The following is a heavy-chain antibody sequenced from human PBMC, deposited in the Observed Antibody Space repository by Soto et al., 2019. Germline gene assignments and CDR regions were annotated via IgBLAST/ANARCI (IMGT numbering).Heavy chain of an antibody. V-gene: IGHV3-30*18. CDR1: GFTFSSYG. Sequence: PGGSLRLSCAASGFTFSSYGMHWVRQAPGKGLEWVAVISYDGSNKYYADSVKGRFTISRDNSKNTLYLQMNGLRAEDTAVYYCAKDQYGSGSSAFDYWGQGTLVTVSS. J-gene: IGHJ4*02. CDR2: ISYDGSNK. D-gene: IGHD3-10*01. CDR3: AKDQYGSGSSAFDY.